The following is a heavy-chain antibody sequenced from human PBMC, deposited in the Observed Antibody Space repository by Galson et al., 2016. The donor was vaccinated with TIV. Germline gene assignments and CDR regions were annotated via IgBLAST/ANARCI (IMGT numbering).Heavy chain of an antibody. Sequence: TLSLTCTVSGGSISSGIHHWNWIRQPAGKGLEWIGRIYTNVNANYNPSLASRVTFSIDTSKNQFSLKLFSVNAADTAVYYCARANYDFWSTSFAHWFDSWGQGTLVTDSS. J-gene: IGHJ5*01. CDR1: GGSISSGIHH. CDR3: ARANYDFWSTSFAHWFDS. CDR2: IYTNVNA. D-gene: IGHD3-3*01. V-gene: IGHV4-61*02.